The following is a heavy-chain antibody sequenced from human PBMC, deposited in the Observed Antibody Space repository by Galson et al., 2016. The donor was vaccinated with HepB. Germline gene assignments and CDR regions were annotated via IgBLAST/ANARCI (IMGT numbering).Heavy chain of an antibody. D-gene: IGHD3-10*01. J-gene: IGHJ4*02. Sequence: SVKLSCKASGDTFSTYAISWVRQTPGQGPEWMGGNIPIFGTTNYAQWLQGRVMITADESTSTAYMELSSLRSEDTAVYYCARDTMVRGAKVDYWGQGTLVTVSS. CDR2: NIPIFGTT. CDR1: GDTFSTYA. CDR3: ARDTMVRGAKVDY. V-gene: IGHV1-69*01.